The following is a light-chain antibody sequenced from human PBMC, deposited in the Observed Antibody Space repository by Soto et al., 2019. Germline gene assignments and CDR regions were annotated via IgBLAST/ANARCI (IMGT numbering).Light chain of an antibody. CDR1: QTVRSSS. J-gene: IGKJ1*01. CDR2: GAS. V-gene: IGKV3-20*01. CDR3: QQYGSSPRT. Sequence: PGERATLSCRASQTVRSSSLAXYQXKXGXXXRXXXFGASTRAAGFPDRFSGSGSGTDFTLTISRLEPEDFAVYYCQQYGSSPRTFGQGTKVDIK.